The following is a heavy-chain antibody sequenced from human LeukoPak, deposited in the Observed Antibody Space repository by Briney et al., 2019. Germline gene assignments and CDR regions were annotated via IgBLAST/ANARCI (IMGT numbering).Heavy chain of an antibody. CDR2: IYYSGST. V-gene: IGHV4-39*07. Sequence: SETLSLTCTVSGGSISSSSYYWGWIRQPPGKGLEWIGSIYYSGSTYYNPSLKSRVTISVDTSKNQFSLKLSSVTAADTAVYYCARASRIVGAIDYWGQGTLVTVSS. CDR3: ARASRIVGAIDY. CDR1: GGSISSSSYY. D-gene: IGHD1-26*01. J-gene: IGHJ4*02.